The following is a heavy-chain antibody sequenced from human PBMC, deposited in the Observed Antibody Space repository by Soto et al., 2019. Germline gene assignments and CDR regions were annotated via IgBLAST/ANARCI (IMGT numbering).Heavy chain of an antibody. J-gene: IGHJ4*02. CDR3: ARRRVTIFGVVIIPFDY. CDR1: GGSISSGDYY. CDR2: IYYSGST. D-gene: IGHD3-3*01. Sequence: PSETLSLTCTVSGGSISSGDYYWSWIRQPPGKGLEWIGYIYYSGSTYYNPSLKSRVTISVDTSKNQFSLKLSSVTAADTAVYYCARRRVTIFGVVIIPFDYWGQGTLVTVS. V-gene: IGHV4-30-4*01.